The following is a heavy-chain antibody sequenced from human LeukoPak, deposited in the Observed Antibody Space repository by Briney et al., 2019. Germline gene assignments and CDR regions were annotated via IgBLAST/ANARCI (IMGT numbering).Heavy chain of an antibody. V-gene: IGHV5-51*01. CDR1: GYNFTSYW. D-gene: IGHD3-10*01. J-gene: IGHJ3*02. Sequence: GESRKISCKGSGYNFTSYWIGWVLQMPSPGLEWLGIIYPGGADPRYSPSFPGRVGVSGAKFVPTAYLPSTTLKSSHTHICYCGSTNYNPSLKSRVTISVDTSKHQFSLKLSSVTAADTAVYYCARESNLFGVADDAFDIWGQGTMVTVSS. CDR3: GSTNYNPSLKSRVTISVDTSKHQFSLKLSSVTAADTAVYYCARESNLFGVADDAFDI. CDR2: IYPGGADP.